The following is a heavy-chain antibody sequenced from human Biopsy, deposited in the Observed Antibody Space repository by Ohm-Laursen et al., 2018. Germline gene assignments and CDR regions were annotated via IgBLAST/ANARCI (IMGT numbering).Heavy chain of an antibody. J-gene: IGHJ4*02. CDR1: GGSISSFY. Sequence: GTLSLTCAVSGGSISSFYWTWIRQPPGKGSEWIGDISDSGNTNYSPSPKSRVIISVDTSKNQFSLNQSCVTAADTAVYYCARRGSGGRSFGHWGQGTLVTGSS. CDR2: ISDSGNT. CDR3: ARRGSGGRSFGH. V-gene: IGHV4-59*08. D-gene: IGHD2-15*01.